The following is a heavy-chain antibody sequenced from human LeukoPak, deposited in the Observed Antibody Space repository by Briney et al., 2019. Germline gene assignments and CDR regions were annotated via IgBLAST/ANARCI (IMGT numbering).Heavy chain of an antibody. Sequence: PSETLSLTCAVYGGSFSGYYWSWIRQPPGKGLEWIGEINHSGSTNYNPSLKSRVTISVDTSMNQFSLKLSSVTAADTAVYYCARYPGAAAGTTPYYFDYWGQGTLVTVSS. CDR1: GGSFSGYY. CDR3: ARYPGAAAGTTPYYFDY. V-gene: IGHV4-34*01. CDR2: INHSGST. D-gene: IGHD6-13*01. J-gene: IGHJ4*02.